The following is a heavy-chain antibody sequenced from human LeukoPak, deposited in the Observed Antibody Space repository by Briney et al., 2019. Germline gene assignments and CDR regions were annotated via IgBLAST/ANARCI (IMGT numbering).Heavy chain of an antibody. CDR1: GFTFDDYA. J-gene: IGHJ6*03. D-gene: IGHD3-22*01. Sequence: GRSLRLSCAASGFTFDDYAMPWVRQAPGKGLEWVSGISWNSGSIGYADSVKGRFTISRDNAKNSLYLQMNSLRAEDTALYYCAKDDRYDSSAHMDVWGKGTTVTVSS. CDR2: ISWNSGSI. V-gene: IGHV3-9*01. CDR3: AKDDRYDSSAHMDV.